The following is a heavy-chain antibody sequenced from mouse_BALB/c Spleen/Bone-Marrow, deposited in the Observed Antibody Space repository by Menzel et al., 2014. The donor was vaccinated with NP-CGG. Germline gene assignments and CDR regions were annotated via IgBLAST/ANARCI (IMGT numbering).Heavy chain of an antibody. CDR3: AKGGNYRYDFDD. Sequence: VQLQQSGPELVKPGASVKMSCKASGYTFTSSVMHWVKQTPGQGLEWIGYFDPYNDGSKYNEKFKGKATLTSDKSSSTAYMELSSLASEDSAVYYCAKGGNYRYDFDDGGQGTTLTVSS. J-gene: IGHJ2*01. V-gene: IGHV1-14*01. CDR1: GYTFTSSV. D-gene: IGHD2-14*01. CDR2: FDPYNDGS.